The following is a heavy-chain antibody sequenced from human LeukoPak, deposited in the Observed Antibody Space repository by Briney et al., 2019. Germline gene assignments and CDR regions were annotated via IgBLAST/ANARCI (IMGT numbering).Heavy chain of an antibody. CDR2: INEGGNEK. CDR3: ARHPNSNWDY. D-gene: IGHD6-13*01. V-gene: IGHV3-7*03. CDR1: GFTFRNYW. Sequence: GGSLRLSCAASGFTFRNYWMSWVRQVPGKGLEWVVNINEGGNEKNYVDSVKGRFAASRDNAQNSLYLQMNSLRVEDTAVYYCARHPNSNWDYWGQGTLVTVSS. J-gene: IGHJ4*02.